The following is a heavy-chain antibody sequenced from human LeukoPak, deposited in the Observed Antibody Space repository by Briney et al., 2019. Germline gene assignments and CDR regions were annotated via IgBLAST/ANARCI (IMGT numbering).Heavy chain of an antibody. CDR3: ARDRGELYDY. D-gene: IGHD3-10*01. J-gene: IGHJ4*02. CDR2: ISSSGNT. Sequence: SETLSLTCTVSGASISDYYWSWIRQPAGKGVEWIGRISSSGNTNYNPSLKSRVTMSVDTSKNQFSLKLSSVTAADTAVYYCARDRGELYDYWGQGTLVTVSS. V-gene: IGHV4-4*07. CDR1: GASISDYY.